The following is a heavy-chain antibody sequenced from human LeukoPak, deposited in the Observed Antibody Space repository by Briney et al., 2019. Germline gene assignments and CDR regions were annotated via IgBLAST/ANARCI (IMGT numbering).Heavy chain of an antibody. CDR2: IYYSGST. CDR3: ARGREEIFDH. Sequence: SETLSLTCTVSGGSISSSSYYWGWIRQPPGKGLEWIGSIYYSGSTYYNPSLKSRVTISVDTSKNQFSLKLSSVTAADTAVYYCARGREEIFDHWGQGTLVTVSS. J-gene: IGHJ4*02. D-gene: IGHD5-24*01. V-gene: IGHV4-39*01. CDR1: GGSISSSSYY.